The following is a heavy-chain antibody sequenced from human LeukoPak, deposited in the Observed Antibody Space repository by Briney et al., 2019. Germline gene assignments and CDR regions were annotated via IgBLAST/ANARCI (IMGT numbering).Heavy chain of an antibody. CDR1: GYTFTGYY. J-gene: IGHJ4*02. V-gene: IGHV1-18*04. CDR2: INPNSGNT. Sequence: ASVKVSCKASGYTFTGYYMHWVRQAPGQGLEWMGWINPNSGNTNYAQKLQGRVTMTTDTSTSTAYMELRSLRSDDTAVYYCARDLGRPAPQLFGYWGQGTLVTVSS. D-gene: IGHD6-13*01. CDR3: ARDLGRPAPQLFGY.